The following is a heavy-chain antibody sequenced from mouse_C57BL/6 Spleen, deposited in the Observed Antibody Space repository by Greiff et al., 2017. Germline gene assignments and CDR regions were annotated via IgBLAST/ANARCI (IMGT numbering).Heavy chain of an antibody. D-gene: IGHD2-4*01. CDR3: GYEYGSHFDY. J-gene: IGHJ2*01. CDR2: VHPNSGST. CDR1: GYTFTGYW. V-gene: IGHV1-64*01. Sequence: QVQLKQPGAELVKPGASVKLSCKASGYTFTGYWMHWVKQRPGQGLEWIGMVHPNSGSTNYNEKFKSKATLTVDKSSSTAYMQLSSLTSEDSAVXYGGYEYGSHFDYWGQGTTLTVSS.